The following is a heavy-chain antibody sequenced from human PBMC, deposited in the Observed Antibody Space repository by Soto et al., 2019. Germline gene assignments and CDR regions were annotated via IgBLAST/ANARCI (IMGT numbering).Heavy chain of an antibody. CDR2: INAGNGST. CDR1: GYTFTSYA. V-gene: IGHV1-3*01. J-gene: IGHJ5*02. Sequence: ASVKVSCKASGYTFTSYAMHWVRQAPGQRLEWMGWINAGNGSTKYSQKFQGRVTITRDTSASTAYMELSSLRSEDTAVYYCARGSDIYCSSTSCYIGSWFDPWGQGTLVTVSS. CDR3: ARGSDIYCSSTSCYIGSWFDP. D-gene: IGHD2-2*02.